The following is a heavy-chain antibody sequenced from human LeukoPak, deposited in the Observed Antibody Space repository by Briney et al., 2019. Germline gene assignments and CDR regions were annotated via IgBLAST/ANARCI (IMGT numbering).Heavy chain of an antibody. D-gene: IGHD3-22*01. Sequence: SQTLSLTCAVSGGSISSGGYSWGWIRQPPGKGPEWIGYMYHSGTTHYNPSLKSRVTISVDRSKNQFSLKLSSVTAADTAVYYCVRGYYYDSSGYWVRAFDIWGQGTMVTVSS. CDR3: VRGYYYDSSGYWVRAFDI. CDR2: MYHSGTT. CDR1: GGSISSGGYS. J-gene: IGHJ3*02. V-gene: IGHV4-30-2*01.